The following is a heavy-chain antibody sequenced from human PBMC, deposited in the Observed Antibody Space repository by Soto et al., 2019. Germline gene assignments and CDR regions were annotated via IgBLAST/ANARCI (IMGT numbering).Heavy chain of an antibody. D-gene: IGHD3-10*01. CDR3: ARALVRGVTNWFDP. CDR2: IIPILGIA. CDR1: GGTNSRYT. V-gene: IGHV1-69*02. J-gene: IGHJ5*02. Sequence: SVKVSCKASGGTNSRYTISWVRQAPGQGLEWMGRIIPILGIANYAQKFQGRVTITADKSTSTAYMELSSLRSEDTAVYYCARALVRGVTNWFDPWGQGTLVTVSS.